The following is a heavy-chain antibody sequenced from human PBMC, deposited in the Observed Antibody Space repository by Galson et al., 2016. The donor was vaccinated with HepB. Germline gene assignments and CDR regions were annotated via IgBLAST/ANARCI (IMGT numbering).Heavy chain of an antibody. CDR1: GFSISSYS. CDR2: ISTGSTTI. CDR3: ARDHYDILTGYGPCEH. D-gene: IGHD3-9*01. J-gene: IGHJ4*02. Sequence: SLRLSCAASGFSISSYSMNWVRQAPGKGLEWGSYISTGSTTIYYADSVKGRFTISRDNAKNSRYLQMNRLRDEDTAVYYCARDHYDILTGYGPCEHWGQGTLVTVAS. V-gene: IGHV3-48*02.